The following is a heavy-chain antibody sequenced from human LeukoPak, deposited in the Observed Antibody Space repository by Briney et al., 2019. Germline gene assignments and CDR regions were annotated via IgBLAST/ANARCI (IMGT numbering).Heavy chain of an antibody. CDR3: ARHAALGYYYYYYMDV. V-gene: IGHV4-39*01. Sequence: SETLSLTCTVSGGSISSSSYYWGWIRQPPGKGLEWIGSIYYSGSTYYNPSLKSRVTISVDTSKNQFSLKLSSVTAADTAVYYCARHAALGYYYYYYMDVWGKGTTVTVSS. J-gene: IGHJ6*03. CDR1: GGSISSSSYY. D-gene: IGHD6-6*01. CDR2: IYYSGST.